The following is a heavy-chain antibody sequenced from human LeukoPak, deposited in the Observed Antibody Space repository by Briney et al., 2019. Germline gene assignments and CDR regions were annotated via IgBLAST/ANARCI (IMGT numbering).Heavy chain of an antibody. CDR3: ATDLIVGPTTDLDY. D-gene: IGHD1-26*01. J-gene: IGHJ4*02. CDR1: GYTLTELP. CDR2: FDPKDGGT. Sequence: ASVKVSCKVSGYTLTELPIHWVRQAPGKGLEWMGGFDPKDGGTIYAQNFQGRVTLTEDTSTDTAYMELSSLRSEDTAVYYCATDLIVGPTTDLDYWGQRTLVTVSS. V-gene: IGHV1-24*01.